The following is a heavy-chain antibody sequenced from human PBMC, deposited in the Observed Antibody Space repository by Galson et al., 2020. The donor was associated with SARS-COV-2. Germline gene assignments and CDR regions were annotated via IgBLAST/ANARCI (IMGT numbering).Heavy chain of an antibody. D-gene: IGHD6-19*01. CDR1: GFTFSSYD. V-gene: IGHV3-13*01. CDR2: IGTAGDT. J-gene: IGHJ3*02. CDR3: ARAHQVAGRGEDAFDI. Sequence: GGSLRLSCAASGFTFSSYDMHWVRQATGKGLEWVSAIGTAGDTYYPGSVKGRFTISRENAKNSLYLQMNSLRAGDTAVYYCARAHQVAGRGEDAFDIWGQGTMVTVSS.